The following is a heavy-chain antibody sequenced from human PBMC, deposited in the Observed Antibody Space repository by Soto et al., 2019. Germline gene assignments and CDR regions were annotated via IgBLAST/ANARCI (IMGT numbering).Heavy chain of an antibody. J-gene: IGHJ6*02. CDR2: IYYSGST. D-gene: IGHD6-6*01. CDR3: ARDLLAARPPYPSYYYGMDV. V-gene: IGHV4-59*01. Sequence: PSETLSLTCTVSGGSISSYYWSWIRQPPGKGLEWIGYIYYSGSTNYNPSLKSRVTISVDTSKNQFSLKLSSVTAADTAVYYCARDLLAARPPYPSYYYGMDVWGQGTTVTVSS. CDR1: GGSISSYY.